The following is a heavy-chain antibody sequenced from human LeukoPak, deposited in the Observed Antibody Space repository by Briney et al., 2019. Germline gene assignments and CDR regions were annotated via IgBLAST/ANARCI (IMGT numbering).Heavy chain of an antibody. V-gene: IGHV4-34*01. CDR3: ARGRITIFGVVPNSDAFDI. Sequence: SETLSLTCAVYGGSFSGYYWSWIRQPPGKGLEWIGEINHSGSTNYNPSLKSRVTISVDTSKNQFSLKLSSVTAADTAVYYCARGRITIFGVVPNSDAFDIWGQGTLVTVSS. CDR1: GGSFSGYY. CDR2: INHSGST. J-gene: IGHJ3*02. D-gene: IGHD3-3*01.